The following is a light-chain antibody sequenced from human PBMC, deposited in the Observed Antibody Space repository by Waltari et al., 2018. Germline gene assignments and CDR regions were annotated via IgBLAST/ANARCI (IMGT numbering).Light chain of an antibody. CDR1: SSDLGCYNY. Sequence: QAALTHPPSVSGPPGQSITIPCPGTSSDLGCYNYVSWYQHHPGKAPKLMIYDVRERPSGVPNRFSGSKSRNTASLTISGLQAEDEADYYCNSYAGSSSWVFCGGTKLTVL. CDR3: NSYAGSSSWV. V-gene: IGLV2-14*03. J-gene: IGLJ3*02. CDR2: DVR.